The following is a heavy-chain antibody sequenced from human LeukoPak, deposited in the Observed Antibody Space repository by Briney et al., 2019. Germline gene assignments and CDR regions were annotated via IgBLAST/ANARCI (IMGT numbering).Heavy chain of an antibody. CDR2: MYYSGST. J-gene: IGHJ5*02. CDR3: ARGSYYYGSGSYGNWFDP. CDR1: GGSMSNYY. Sequence: PSETLSLTCTVSGGSMSNYYWSWIRQSPGKGLEWIGYMYYSGSTNYNPSLKSRVTISVDTSKNQFSLKLSSVTAADTAVYYCARGSYYYGSGSYGNWFDPWGQGTLVTVSS. V-gene: IGHV4-59*12. D-gene: IGHD3-10*01.